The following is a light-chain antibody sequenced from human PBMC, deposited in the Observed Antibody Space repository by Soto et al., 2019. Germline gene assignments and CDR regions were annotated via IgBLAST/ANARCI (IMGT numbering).Light chain of an antibody. CDR1: QTVTSNY. CDR2: GAS. J-gene: IGKJ1*01. Sequence: EIVLTQSPGTLSLSPGEEATLSCRVSQTVTSNYLVWYQQRPGQAPRLLIYGASARATGIPDRFSGSGSGTEFTLTISSLEPEDFAVYYCQQRSNWPKTFGQGTKVDI. V-gene: IGKV3D-20*02. CDR3: QQRSNWPKT.